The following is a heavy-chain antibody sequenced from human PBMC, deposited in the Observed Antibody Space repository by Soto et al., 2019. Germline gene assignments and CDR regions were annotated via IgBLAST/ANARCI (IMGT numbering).Heavy chain of an antibody. J-gene: IGHJ3*02. D-gene: IGHD3-10*01. Sequence: SETLSLTCTVSGGSISNSRDYWGWIRQPPGKGLEWIATIYYSGKTYYNPSLKSRVTISVDRSKNQFSLKLSSVTAADSAVYYCARAHGSGWGAFDIWGQGTMVTVSS. CDR3: ARAHGSGWGAFDI. CDR1: GGSISNSRDY. V-gene: IGHV4-39*07. CDR2: IYYSGKT.